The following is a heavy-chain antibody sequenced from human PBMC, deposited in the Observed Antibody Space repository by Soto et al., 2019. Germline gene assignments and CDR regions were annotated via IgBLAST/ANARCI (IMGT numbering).Heavy chain of an antibody. CDR2: VSANNGHT. D-gene: IGHD2-8*01. J-gene: IGHJ6*02. CDR3: ARDIESVTAKHFFYYYSMDV. V-gene: IGHV1-18*01. CDR1: GFTFSNYG. Sequence: ASVKVSCKASGFTFSNYGLNWVRQAPGQGLEWMGWVSANNGHTNYAQNLQGRVSMTTDTSTSTAYMELRGLRFDDTAVYYCARDIESVTAKHFFYYYSMDVWGQGTTVTVSS.